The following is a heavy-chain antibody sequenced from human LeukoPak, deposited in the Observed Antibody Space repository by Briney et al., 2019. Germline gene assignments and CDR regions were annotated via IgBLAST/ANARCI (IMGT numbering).Heavy chain of an antibody. CDR1: GFPFSSYG. Sequence: GGSLRLSCAASGFPFSSYGIHWVRQAPGKGLEWVAVIWYDGSNKYYADSVKGRFTISKDNSKNTLYLQMNSLRAEDTAVYYCAGGYCSGGSCYTSDSFDYWGQGTLVTVSS. V-gene: IGHV3-33*01. CDR3: AGGYCSGGSCYTSDSFDY. CDR2: IWYDGSNK. D-gene: IGHD2-15*01. J-gene: IGHJ4*02.